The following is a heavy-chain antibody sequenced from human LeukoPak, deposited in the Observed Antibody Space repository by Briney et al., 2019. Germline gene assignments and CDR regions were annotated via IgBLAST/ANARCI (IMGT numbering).Heavy chain of an antibody. CDR1: GFTFNSYW. CDR2: IKQDGSEK. CDR3: VRDESSGSLHFDY. J-gene: IGHJ4*02. D-gene: IGHD6-19*01. V-gene: IGHV3-7*01. Sequence: GGSLRLSCAASGFTFNSYWMSWVRQAPGKGLEWVANIKQDGSEKYYVDSVKGRFTISRDNAKNSLYLQMNSLRAEDTAVYYCVRDESSGSLHFDYWGQGALVTVSS.